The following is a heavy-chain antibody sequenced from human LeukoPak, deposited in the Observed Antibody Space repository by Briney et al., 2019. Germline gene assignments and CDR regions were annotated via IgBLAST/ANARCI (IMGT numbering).Heavy chain of an antibody. Sequence: SETLSLTCTVSGGSISSSSYYWGWIRQPPGQGLEWIGSIYYSGSTYYNPSLKSRVTISVDTSKNQFSLKLSSVTAADTAVYYCVLSDFWSGYLGDYWGQGTLVTVSS. D-gene: IGHD3-3*01. J-gene: IGHJ4*02. CDR1: GGSISSSSYY. CDR3: VLSDFWSGYLGDY. CDR2: IYYSGST. V-gene: IGHV4-39*01.